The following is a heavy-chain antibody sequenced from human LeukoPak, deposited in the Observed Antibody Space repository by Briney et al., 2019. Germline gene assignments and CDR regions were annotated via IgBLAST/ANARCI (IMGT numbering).Heavy chain of an antibody. CDR1: GGSISSYY. J-gene: IGHJ4*02. CDR2: IYYSGST. D-gene: IGHD1-26*01. CDR3: AASFAGATGKYPFDY. Sequence: SETLSLTCTVSGGSISSYYWSWIRQPPGKGLEWIGYIYYSGSTNYNPSLKSRVTISVDTSKNQFSLKLRSVTAADTAVYYCAASFAGATGKYPFDYWGQGTLVTVSS. V-gene: IGHV4-59*01.